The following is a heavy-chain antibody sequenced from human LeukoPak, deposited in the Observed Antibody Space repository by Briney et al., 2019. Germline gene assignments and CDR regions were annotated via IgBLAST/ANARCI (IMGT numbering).Heavy chain of an antibody. J-gene: IGHJ4*02. CDR1: GFTFSSYA. Sequence: GGSLRLSCAASGFTFSSYAMHWVRQAPGKGLEWVAVMSYEGSNKYYADSVKGRFTISRDNSKNTLYLQMNSLRAEDTAVYYCARDPNWGQGTLVTVSS. CDR3: ARDPN. V-gene: IGHV3-30*04. CDR2: MSYEGSNK.